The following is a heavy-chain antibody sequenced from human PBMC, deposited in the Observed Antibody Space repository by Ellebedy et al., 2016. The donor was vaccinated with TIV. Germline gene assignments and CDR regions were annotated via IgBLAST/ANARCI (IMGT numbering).Heavy chain of an antibody. CDR2: IESNGLTT. CDR3: AKGGRIQLTDV. CDR1: GLTFNIYA. J-gene: IGHJ6*02. D-gene: IGHD5-18*01. V-gene: IGHV3-23*05. Sequence: GESLKISCGASGLTFNIYAMTWVRQAPGKGLEWLSTIESNGLTTYYAQSVKGRFTISRDNSNNKVFLQMNSLRAEDTAVYYCAKGGRIQLTDVWGQGTTVIVSS.